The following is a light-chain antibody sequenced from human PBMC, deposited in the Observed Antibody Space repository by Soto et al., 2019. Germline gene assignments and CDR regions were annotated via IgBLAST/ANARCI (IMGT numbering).Light chain of an antibody. CDR2: VAS. J-gene: IGKJ4*01. Sequence: EIVMTQSPATLSVSPGERATLSCRASQSVSSNLAWYQQQPGQKPTLLIYVASIRATGIPARFSGSGSGTEFTLTISSMQSEDFAVYYCQQYNVLPLTVGGGTKVEFK. V-gene: IGKV3-15*01. CDR1: QSVSSN. CDR3: QQYNVLPLT.